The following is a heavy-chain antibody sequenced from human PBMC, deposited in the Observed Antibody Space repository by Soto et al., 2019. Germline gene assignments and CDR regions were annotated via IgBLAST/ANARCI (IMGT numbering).Heavy chain of an antibody. J-gene: IGHJ6*02. V-gene: IGHV3-23*01. D-gene: IGHD2-2*02. CDR3: VKDPISSSPIPPGPYCMDF. CDR2: ISGSVVST. Sequence: GGSLRPSSAASGFSFGRYAMSWVRQAPGKGLEWVSAISGSVVSTYYADSVKGRFTISRDNSKSTLYLQMNSLRADDTAVYYCVKDPISSSPIPPGPYCMDFWGQAPTVTGSS. CDR1: GFSFGRYA.